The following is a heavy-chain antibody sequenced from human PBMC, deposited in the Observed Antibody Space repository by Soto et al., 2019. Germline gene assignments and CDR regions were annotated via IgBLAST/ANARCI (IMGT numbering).Heavy chain of an antibody. CDR3: ARSSYGSTVDYYYGMDV. Sequence: QVQLVESGAEVKKPGSSVKVSCKASGGTFSSYAISWVRQAPGQGLEWMGGIIPIFGTANYAQKFQGRVTITADESTSTAYMELSSLRSEDTAVYYCARSSYGSTVDYYYGMDVWGQGTTVTVSS. D-gene: IGHD5-18*01. V-gene: IGHV1-69*01. J-gene: IGHJ6*02. CDR2: IIPIFGTA. CDR1: GGTFSSYA.